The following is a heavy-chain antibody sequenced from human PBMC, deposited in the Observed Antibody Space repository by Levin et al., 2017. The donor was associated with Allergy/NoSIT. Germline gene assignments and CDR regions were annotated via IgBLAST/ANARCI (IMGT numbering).Heavy chain of an antibody. J-gene: IGHJ4*02. CDR3: ARSPRLVTSSGIDS. Sequence: GGSLRLSCAASGFTFSTYAMHWVRQAPGKGLEWVAVLSYDGNNEYYGDSAKGRFTISRDNSKNTLHLQMNSLRVEDTAVYFCARSPRLVTSSGIDSWGQGTLVTVSS. CDR2: LSYDGNNE. CDR1: GFTFSTYA. V-gene: IGHV3-30*03. D-gene: IGHD6-19*01.